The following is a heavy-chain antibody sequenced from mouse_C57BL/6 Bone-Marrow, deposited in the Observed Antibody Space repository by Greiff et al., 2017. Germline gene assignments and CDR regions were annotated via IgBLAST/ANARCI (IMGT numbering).Heavy chain of an antibody. D-gene: IGHD2-2*01. CDR3: ASKDGYDGHWYFDV. CDR1: GYTFPSYW. V-gene: IGHV1-69*01. Sequence: QVQLQQPGAELVMPGASVKLSCKASGYTFPSYWMHWVKQRPGQGLEWIGEIDPSDSYTNYNQKFKGKSTLTVDKSSSTAYMQLSSLTSEDSAVYYCASKDGYDGHWYFDVWGTGTTVTVSS. CDR2: IDPSDSYT. J-gene: IGHJ1*03.